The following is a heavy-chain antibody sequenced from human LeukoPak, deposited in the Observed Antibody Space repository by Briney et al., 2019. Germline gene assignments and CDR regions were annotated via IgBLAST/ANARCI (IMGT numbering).Heavy chain of an antibody. Sequence: SETLSLTCTVSGGSISSYYWSWIRQPPGTAQEWIGRIYTSETITYNPSLKSRVTMSVDTSKNQCSLKLSSVTAADTVVDYWARGSPKLDSWGQGTLVSVSS. V-gene: IGHV4-4*07. CDR3: ARGSPKLDS. CDR2: IYTSETI. J-gene: IGHJ5*01. CDR1: GGSISSYY.